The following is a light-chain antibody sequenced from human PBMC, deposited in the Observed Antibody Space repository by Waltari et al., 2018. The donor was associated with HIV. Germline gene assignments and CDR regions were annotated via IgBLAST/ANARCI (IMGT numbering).Light chain of an antibody. CDR1: ALPKKY. J-gene: IGLJ3*02. Sequence: SYELTQPPSVSVSPGQTARITCPGDALPKKYASWYQQKSGQAPVLVIYVEHKRPSGIPERFSGSSSGTMATLTISGAQLEDEADYYCYSTDSSGNHRVFGGGTKLTVL. V-gene: IGLV3-10*01. CDR2: VEH. CDR3: YSTDSSGNHRV.